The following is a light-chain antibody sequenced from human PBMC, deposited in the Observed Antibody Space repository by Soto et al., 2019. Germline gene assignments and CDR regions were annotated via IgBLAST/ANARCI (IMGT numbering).Light chain of an antibody. CDR3: QSYDRSLSGFV. Sequence: QSVLTQPPSVSGAPGQRVTISCTGSSSNIGADYDVHWYQHLPGTAPTLLIFGDYNRPSGVPDRISGSRSGTSASLAITGLQAEDEADYYCQSYDRSLSGFVFGTGTKLTVL. CDR1: SSNIGADYD. CDR2: GDY. J-gene: IGLJ1*01. V-gene: IGLV1-40*01.